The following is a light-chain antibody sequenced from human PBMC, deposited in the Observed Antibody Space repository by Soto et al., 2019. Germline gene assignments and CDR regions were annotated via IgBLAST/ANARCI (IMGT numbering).Light chain of an antibody. J-gene: IGLJ1*01. CDR1: SSDIGIYKY. Sequence: QSVLTQPASVSGSPGQSIAISCTGSSSDIGIYKYVSWYQQHPGKVPKLIIYEVTNRPSGVSNRFSGSKSGNTASLTISGLQAEDEADYYCSSYTNSNILHYVFGTGTKVTVL. CDR2: EVT. CDR3: SSYTNSNILHYV. V-gene: IGLV2-14*01.